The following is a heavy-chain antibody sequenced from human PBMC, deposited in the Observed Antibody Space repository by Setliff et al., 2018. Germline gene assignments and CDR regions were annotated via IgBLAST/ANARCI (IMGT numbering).Heavy chain of an antibody. CDR2: IKQDGSEK. CDR1: GFTFSNYW. D-gene: IGHD6-25*01. V-gene: IGHV3-7*03. CDR3: ARGNSGGDY. J-gene: IGHJ4*02. Sequence: PGGSLRLSCAASGFTFSNYWMSWVRQTPGKGLEWVAHIKQDGSEKYYVDSVKGRFIISRDNAKNSLYLQMNSLRDEDTAVYYCARGNSGGDYWGQGTLVTVSS.